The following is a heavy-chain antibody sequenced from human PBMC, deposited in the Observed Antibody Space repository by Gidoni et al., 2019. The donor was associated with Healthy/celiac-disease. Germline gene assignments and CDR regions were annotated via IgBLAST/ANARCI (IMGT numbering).Heavy chain of an antibody. D-gene: IGHD4-17*01. V-gene: IGHV4-34*01. CDR3: ARGVDYGDSLP. J-gene: IGHJ5*02. CDR1: GGSFSGYY. CDR2: INHSGST. Sequence: QVQLQQWGAGLLKPSETLSLTCAVYGGSFSGYYWSWIRQPPGKGLEWIGEINHSGSTNYNPSLKSRVTISVDTSKNQFSLKLSSVTAADTAVYYCARGVDYGDSLPWGQGTLVTVSS.